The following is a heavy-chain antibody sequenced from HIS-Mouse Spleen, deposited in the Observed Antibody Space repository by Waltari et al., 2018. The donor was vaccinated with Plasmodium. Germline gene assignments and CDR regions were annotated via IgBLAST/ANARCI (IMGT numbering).Heavy chain of an antibody. J-gene: IGHJ2*01. D-gene: IGHD6-13*01. CDR2: IKQDGSEK. Sequence: EVQLVESGGGLVKPGGSLRPSCAASGFTSSSYWMSWVRQAPGKGLEWVANIKQDGSEKYYVDSVKGRFTISRDNAKNSLYLQMNSLRAEGTAVYYCASSWYWYFDLWGRGTLVTVSS. CDR1: GFTSSSYW. V-gene: IGHV3-7*01. CDR3: ASSWYWYFDL.